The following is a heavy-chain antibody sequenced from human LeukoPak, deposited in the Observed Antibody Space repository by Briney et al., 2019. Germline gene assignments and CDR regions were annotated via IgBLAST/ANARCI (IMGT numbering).Heavy chain of an antibody. V-gene: IGHV4-59*08. CDR1: GGSISSYY. Sequence: SETLSLTCTVSGGSISSYYWSWIRQPPGKGLEWIGYIYYSGSTNYNPSLKSRVTISVDTSKNQFSLKLSSVTAADTAVYYCARLSRDYFVYWGQGTLVTVSS. CDR2: IYYSGST. CDR3: ARLSRDYFVY. D-gene: IGHD3-16*02. J-gene: IGHJ4*02.